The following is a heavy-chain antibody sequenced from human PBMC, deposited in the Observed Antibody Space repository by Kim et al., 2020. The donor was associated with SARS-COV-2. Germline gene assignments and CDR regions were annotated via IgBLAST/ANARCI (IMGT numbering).Heavy chain of an antibody. CDR1: GFTFTGYA. Sequence: GGSLRLSCAASGFTFTGYAMHWVRQAPGKGLEWVAVISSDGSNKYYADSVKGRFTISRDNSKNTLYVQMNSLRAEDTAVYYCARGYSSGWYAVVVYYFD. D-gene: IGHD6-19*01. J-gene: IGHJ4*01. CDR2: ISSDGSNK. V-gene: IGHV3-30-3*01. CDR3: ARGYSSGWYAVVVYYFD.